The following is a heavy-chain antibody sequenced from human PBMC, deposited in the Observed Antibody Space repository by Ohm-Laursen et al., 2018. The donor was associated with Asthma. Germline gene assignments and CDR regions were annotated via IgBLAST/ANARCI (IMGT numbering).Heavy chain of an antibody. J-gene: IGHJ4*02. Sequence: SLRLSCAASGFTFSPYSMNWVRQAPGKGLEWVSYISKSTRTIKYADSVKGRFTISRDNSKNTLYLQMNSLRAEDTAVYYCARAPGVPAAMWGYYFDYWGQGTLVTVSS. CDR3: ARAPGVPAAMWGYYFDY. CDR1: GFTFSPYS. D-gene: IGHD2-2*01. CDR2: ISKSTRTI. V-gene: IGHV3-48*01.